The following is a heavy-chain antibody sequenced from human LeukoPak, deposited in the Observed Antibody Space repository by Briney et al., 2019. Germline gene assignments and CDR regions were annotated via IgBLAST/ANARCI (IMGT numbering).Heavy chain of an antibody. V-gene: IGHV4-59*01. CDR2: IYYSGST. Sequence: SETLSLTCTVSGGSISSYYWSWLRQPPGKGLEWIGYIYYSGSTNYNPSLKSRVTISVDTSKNQFSLKLSSVTAADTAVYYCASSGTPSYSAFDIWGQGTMVTVSS. CDR1: GGSISSYY. D-gene: IGHD1-1*01. J-gene: IGHJ3*02. CDR3: ASSGTPSYSAFDI.